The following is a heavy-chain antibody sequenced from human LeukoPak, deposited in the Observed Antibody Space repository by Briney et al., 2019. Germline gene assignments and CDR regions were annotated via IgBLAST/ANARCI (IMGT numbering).Heavy chain of an antibody. CDR2: IRWDDNK. V-gene: IGHV2-70*01. CDR1: GFSLSTSGMC. CDR3: ARMMYGDFVDYFDN. Sequence: SGPTLVNPTQTLTLTCTFSGFSLSTSGMCVSWIRHPPGKALEWLALIRWDDNKYFNTSLETRLTISRDTSKNQVVLIMTNMDPVDTATYYCARMMYGDFVDYFDNWGQGTLVTVSS. D-gene: IGHD4-17*01. J-gene: IGHJ4*02.